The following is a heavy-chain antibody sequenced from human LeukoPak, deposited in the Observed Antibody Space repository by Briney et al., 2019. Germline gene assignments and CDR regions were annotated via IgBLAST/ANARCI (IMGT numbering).Heavy chain of an antibody. D-gene: IGHD3-10*01. Sequence: GGSLRLSCAASGFTFSSYGMHWVRQAPGKGLEWVAVISYDGSNKYYADSVKGRFTISRDNSKNTLYLQMNSLRAEDTAVYYCAKNPGEAGSHFDTWGQGTMVTVSS. CDR3: AKNPGEAGSHFDT. CDR2: ISYDGSNK. V-gene: IGHV3-30*18. J-gene: IGHJ3*02. CDR1: GFTFSSYG.